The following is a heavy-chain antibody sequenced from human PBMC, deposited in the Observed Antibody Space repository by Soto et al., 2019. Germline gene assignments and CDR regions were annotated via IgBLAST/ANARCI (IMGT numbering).Heavy chain of an antibody. V-gene: IGHV3-73*01. CDR2: IRSKANSYAT. CDR3: TRQIVGAFHYYYGMDV. Sequence: GGSLRLSCAASGFTFSGSAMHWVRQASGKGLEWVGRIRSKANSYATAYAASVKGRFTISRDDSKNTAYLQMNSLKTEDTAVYYCTRQIVGAFHYYYGMDVWGQGTTVTVSS. J-gene: IGHJ6*02. CDR1: GFTFSGSA. D-gene: IGHD1-26*01.